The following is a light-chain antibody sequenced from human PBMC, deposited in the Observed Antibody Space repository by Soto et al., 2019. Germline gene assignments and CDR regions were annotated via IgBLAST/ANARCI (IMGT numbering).Light chain of an antibody. CDR2: DAS. J-gene: IGKJ1*01. CDR1: QDIGTY. Sequence: AIRMTQSPSSFSASTGDRVSITCRATQDIGTYLAWYQQIPGKAPKLLIYDASTLQTGVPSRFSGSGSGTDFTLTISYLQSEDFATYYCHQYNTYPWTFGQGTKVDIK. V-gene: IGKV1-8*01. CDR3: HQYNTYPWT.